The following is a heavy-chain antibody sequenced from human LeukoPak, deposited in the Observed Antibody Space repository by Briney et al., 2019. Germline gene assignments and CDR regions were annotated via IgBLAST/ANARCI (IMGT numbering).Heavy chain of an antibody. D-gene: IGHD3-10*01. J-gene: IGHJ4*02. Sequence: GGSLRLSCAASGFTFSTYSMNWVRQAPGKGLEWISYISSSTTTMYYADSVKGRFTISRDNAKNSLYLQMNSLRAEDTAVYYCARGVGGLLPDSWGQGTLVTVSS. CDR1: GFTFSTYS. CDR2: ISSSTTTM. CDR3: ARGVGGLLPDS. V-gene: IGHV3-48*01.